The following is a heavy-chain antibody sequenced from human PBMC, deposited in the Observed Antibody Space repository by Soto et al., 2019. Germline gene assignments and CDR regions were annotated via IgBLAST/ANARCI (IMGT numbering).Heavy chain of an antibody. Sequence: SETLSLTCAVSSGSISSSNWWSWVRQPPGKGLEWIGEIYHSGSTNYNPSLKSRVTISVDKSKNQFSLKLSSVTAADTAVYYYARAVTTNYFDYWGQGTLVTVSS. CDR2: IYHSGST. V-gene: IGHV4-4*02. J-gene: IGHJ4*02. D-gene: IGHD4-17*01. CDR1: SGSISSSNW. CDR3: ARAVTTNYFDY.